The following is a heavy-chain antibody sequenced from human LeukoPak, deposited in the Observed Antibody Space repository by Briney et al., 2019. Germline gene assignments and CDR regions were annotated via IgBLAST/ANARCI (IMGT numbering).Heavy chain of an antibody. CDR2: IYYSGNT. CDR3: ARGGPFRYYDISAYAFDI. CDR1: GGSITSGGFC. D-gene: IGHD3-22*01. Sequence: PPETLSLTCTVSGGSITSGGFCWSWIRQHPGKGLEWIVHIYYSGNTYYNPSLKSRVLMSVDTSKNQFSLKLSSVTAADTAVYYCARGGPFRYYDISAYAFDIWGQGTMVTVSS. J-gene: IGHJ3*02. V-gene: IGHV4-31*03.